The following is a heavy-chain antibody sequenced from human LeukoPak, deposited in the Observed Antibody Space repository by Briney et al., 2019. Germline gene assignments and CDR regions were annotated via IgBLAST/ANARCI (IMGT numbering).Heavy chain of an antibody. J-gene: IGHJ4*02. CDR2: IYSGGAT. D-gene: IGHD3-10*01. CDR1: GFTVSSTY. V-gene: IGHV3-53*01. CDR3: ATLPRGHY. Sequence: GGSLRLSCAASGFTVSSTYMTWVRQAPGKGLEWLSIIYSGGATYYADSVKGRFTISRDNSKNTLCLQMNTLRAEDKAVYYCATLPRGHYWGQGTLVTVSS.